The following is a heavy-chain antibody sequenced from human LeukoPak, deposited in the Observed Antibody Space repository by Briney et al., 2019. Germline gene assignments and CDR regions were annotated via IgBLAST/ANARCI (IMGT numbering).Heavy chain of an antibody. J-gene: IGHJ4*02. CDR1: GFTFSDYY. D-gene: IGHD3-22*01. Sequence: PGGSLRLSCGASGFTFSDYYMSWIRQAPGKGLEWGSYISSSGSTIYYADSVKGRFTISRDNAKNSLYLQMNSLRAEDTAVYYCARDDTDYDSSAHPDYWGQGTLVTVSS. CDR3: ARDDTDYDSSAHPDY. V-gene: IGHV3-11*01. CDR2: ISSSGSTI.